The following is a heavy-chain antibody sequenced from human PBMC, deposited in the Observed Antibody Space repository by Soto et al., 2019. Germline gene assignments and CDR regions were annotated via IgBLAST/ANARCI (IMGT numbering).Heavy chain of an antibody. CDR2: ISGSGGST. V-gene: IGHV3-23*01. CDR1: GFTFSSYA. J-gene: IGHJ3*02. Sequence: GGSLRLSCAASGFTFSSYAMSWVRQAPGKGLEWVSAISGSGGSTYYADSVKGRFTISRDNSKNTLYLQMNSLRAEDTAVYYWAKGSGYSGYDLDAFDIWGQGKRVTVSS. CDR3: AKGSGYSGYDLDAFDI. D-gene: IGHD5-12*01.